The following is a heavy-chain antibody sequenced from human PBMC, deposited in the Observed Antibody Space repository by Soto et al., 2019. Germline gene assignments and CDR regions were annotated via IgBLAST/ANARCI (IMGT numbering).Heavy chain of an antibody. V-gene: IGHV1-2*02. J-gene: IGHJ5*02. CDR1: GYSLSGYY. Sequence: GASVKVSCKASGYSLSGYYLHWVRQAPGQGPEWMGWINPNSGGTKYVQKFQGRVTMTRDTSISTVYLELGRLRSDDTAVYYGARGGGIAAPGPNWFDPWGQGTLVTVSS. CDR2: INPNSGGT. CDR3: ARGGGIAAPGPNWFDP. D-gene: IGHD6-13*01.